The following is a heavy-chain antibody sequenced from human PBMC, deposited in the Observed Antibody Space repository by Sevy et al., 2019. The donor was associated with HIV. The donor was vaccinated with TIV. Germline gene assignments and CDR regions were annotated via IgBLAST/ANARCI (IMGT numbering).Heavy chain of an antibody. Sequence: GGSLRLSCAASGLTFSDAWMNWVRQAPGKGLEWVGRIKSKIDGGTTDYAAPVKGRFTISRDDSKNTLYLKMNSVKTEGAALYYYTRGGDWGGWGQGTLVTVSS. V-gene: IGHV3-15*07. CDR1: GLTFSDAW. CDR3: TRGGDWGG. J-gene: IGHJ4*02. CDR2: IKSKIDGGTT. D-gene: IGHD7-27*01.